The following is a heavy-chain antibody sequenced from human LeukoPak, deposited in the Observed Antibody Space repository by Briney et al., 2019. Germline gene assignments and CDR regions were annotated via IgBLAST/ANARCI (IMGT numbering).Heavy chain of an antibody. CDR2: IIPMFGTA. Sequence: ASVKVSCKASGDTFSSYAISWVRQAPGQGLEWMGGIIPMFGTAKYAQKFQGRVTITTDESTSTAYMELSSLRSEDTAVYYCARHRPAKHYYDSSAYSPFDYWGQGTLVTVSS. J-gene: IGHJ4*02. V-gene: IGHV1-69*05. CDR1: GDTFSSYA. D-gene: IGHD3-22*01. CDR3: ARHRPAKHYYDSSAYSPFDY.